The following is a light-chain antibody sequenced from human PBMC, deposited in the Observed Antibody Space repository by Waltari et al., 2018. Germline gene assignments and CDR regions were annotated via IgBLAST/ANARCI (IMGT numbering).Light chain of an antibody. J-gene: IGLJ2*01. CDR2: LNSDGSH. Sequence: LVLTQSPSASASLGASVKLTCTLSSGHSSYAIAWHQQQQEKGPRYLMKLNSDGSHSKGDGIPDRFSGSSSGAERYLTISSLQSEDEADYYCQTWGTGIVVFGGGTKLTVL. CDR1: SGHSSYA. V-gene: IGLV4-69*01. CDR3: QTWGTGIVV.